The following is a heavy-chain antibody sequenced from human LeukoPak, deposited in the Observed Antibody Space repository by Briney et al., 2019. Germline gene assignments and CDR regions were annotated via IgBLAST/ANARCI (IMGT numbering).Heavy chain of an antibody. CDR1: GFTFSGSA. CDR2: IRGKANTYAT. CDR3: TTSAYDYVWAYYFDY. J-gene: IGHJ4*02. D-gene: IGHD3-16*01. Sequence: GGSLRLSCAASGFTFSGSAIHWVRQASGKGLEWVGRIRGKANTYATLYAASVKGRFTTSRDDSKNTAYLQMNSLKTEDTAVYYCTTSAYDYVWAYYFDYWGQGTLVTVSS. V-gene: IGHV3-73*01.